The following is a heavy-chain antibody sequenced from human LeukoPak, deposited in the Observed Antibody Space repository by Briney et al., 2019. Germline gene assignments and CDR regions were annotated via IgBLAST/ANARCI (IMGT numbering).Heavy chain of an antibody. CDR3: AREKDRNYGWFDP. Sequence: SETLSLTCTVSGGSVSSGSYYWSWIRQPPGKGLEWIGYIYYSGSTYYNPSLKSRVTISVDTSKNQFSLKLSSVTAADTAVYYCAREKDRNYGWFDPWGQGTLVTVSS. V-gene: IGHV4-31*03. CDR1: GGSVSSGSYY. J-gene: IGHJ5*02. D-gene: IGHD1-14*01. CDR2: IYYSGST.